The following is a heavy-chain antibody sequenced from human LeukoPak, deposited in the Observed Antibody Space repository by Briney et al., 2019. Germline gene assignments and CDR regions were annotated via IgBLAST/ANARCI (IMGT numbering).Heavy chain of an antibody. V-gene: IGHV4-4*07. CDR3: ARVSRDYDILTGYSLNWFDP. Sequence: SETLSLTCTVSGGSISSYYWSWIRQPAGKGLEWIGRIYTSGSTNYNPSLKSRVTISVDTSKNQFSLKLSSVTAADTAVYYCARVSRDYDILTGYSLNWFDPWGQGTLVTVSS. J-gene: IGHJ5*02. CDR1: GGSISSYY. D-gene: IGHD3-9*01. CDR2: IYTSGST.